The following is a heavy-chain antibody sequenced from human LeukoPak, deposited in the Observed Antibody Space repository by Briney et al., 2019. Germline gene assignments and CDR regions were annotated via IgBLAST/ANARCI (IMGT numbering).Heavy chain of an antibody. Sequence: GGSLRLSCAASGFTFSSYGMHWVRQAPGKGLEWVAVISYDGSNKYYADSVKGRFTISRDNAKNSLYLQMNSLRAEDTAVYYCARAQAIFGVVITKNYYYYYMDVWGKGTTVTVSS. CDR1: GFTFSSYG. D-gene: IGHD3-3*01. CDR3: ARAQAIFGVVITKNYYYYYMDV. J-gene: IGHJ6*03. V-gene: IGHV3-30*03. CDR2: ISYDGSNK.